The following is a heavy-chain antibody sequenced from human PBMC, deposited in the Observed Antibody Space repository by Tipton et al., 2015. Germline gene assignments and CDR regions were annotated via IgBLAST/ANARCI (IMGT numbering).Heavy chain of an antibody. Sequence: SLRLSCSAAGFTLSRYAMNWVRQAPGKGLEYASAISSNGYNTYYADSVKGRFTISRDNSKNTLYLQMNSLRAEDTAVYYCARAVPGESFYDFWSGYRGPYYGMDVWGQGTTVTVSS. J-gene: IGHJ6*02. V-gene: IGHV3-64*04. CDR1: GFTLSRYA. CDR3: ARAVPGESFYDFWSGYRGPYYGMDV. CDR2: ISSNGYNT. D-gene: IGHD3-3*01.